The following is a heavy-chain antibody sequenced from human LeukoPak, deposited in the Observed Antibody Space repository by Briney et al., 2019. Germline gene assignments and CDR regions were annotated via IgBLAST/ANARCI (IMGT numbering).Heavy chain of an antibody. J-gene: IGHJ4*02. CDR2: SESKVDGGTP. V-gene: IGHV3-15*04. D-gene: IGHD6-19*01. Sequence: GGSLRLFCATSGVIFSNAWMSWVRQAPGKGLEWVGHSESKVDGGTPDYAAPVKGRFIISRDDSRSTLYLQMNSLKTEDTAVYYCTTHRDYSSGFNFDYWGQGALVTVSS. CDR1: GVIFSNAW. CDR3: TTHRDYSSGFNFDY.